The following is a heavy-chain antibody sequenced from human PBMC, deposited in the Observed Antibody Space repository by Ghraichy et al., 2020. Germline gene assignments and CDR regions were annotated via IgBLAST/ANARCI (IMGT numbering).Heavy chain of an antibody. CDR1: GGSISSYY. V-gene: IGHV4-59*01. J-gene: IGHJ6*02. Sequence: SETLSLTCTVSGGSISSYYWSWIRQPPGKGMEWIGYIYYSGSTNYNPSLKSRDTISVDTSKNQFSLKLSSVTAAATAVYYCARDSYSSTYYYYYGMDVWGQGTTVTVSS. D-gene: IGHD6-13*01. CDR2: IYYSGST. CDR3: ARDSYSSTYYYYYGMDV.